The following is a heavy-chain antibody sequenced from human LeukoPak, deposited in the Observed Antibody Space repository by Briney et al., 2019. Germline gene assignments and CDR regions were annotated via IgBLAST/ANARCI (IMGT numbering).Heavy chain of an antibody. CDR1: GGTFSSYA. V-gene: IGHV1-69*13. D-gene: IGHD6-13*01. CDR2: IIPIFGTA. CDR3: ARDVIAAAGLGFDY. J-gene: IGHJ4*02. Sequence: SVKVSCKASGGTFSSYAISWVRQAPGQGLEWMGGIIPIFGTANYAQRFQGRVTITADESTSTAYMELSSLRSEDTAVYYCARDVIAAAGLGFDYWGQGTLVTVSS.